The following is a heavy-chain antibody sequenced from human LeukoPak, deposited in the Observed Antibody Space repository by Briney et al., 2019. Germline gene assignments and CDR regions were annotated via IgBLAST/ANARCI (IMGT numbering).Heavy chain of an antibody. Sequence: SETLSPPFTVSGCSISTYSWTWIPQPARKGMEWIGRKYTSGTTIYNPSLKRRGTMSLDTSKNQFTLQLSSVTAADTAVYYCATDLNYYGSGGYFDYWGQGALVTVSS. J-gene: IGHJ4*02. V-gene: IGHV4-4*07. D-gene: IGHD3-10*01. CDR3: ATDLNYYGSGGYFDY. CDR1: GCSISTYS. CDR2: KYTSGTT.